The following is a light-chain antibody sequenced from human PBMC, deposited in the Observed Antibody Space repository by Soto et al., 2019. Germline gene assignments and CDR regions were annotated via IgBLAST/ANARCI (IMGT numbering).Light chain of an antibody. CDR2: DAS. Sequence: DIPMSQSPSTLSAYVGDRVTITCRASQSISRCLAWYQQKSGKAPKLLIYDASTVESGVPSRFSGSGSGTEFTLTISSLQPDDFATYYCQQSNSYSWTFGQGTKV. V-gene: IGKV1-5*01. CDR1: QSISRC. CDR3: QQSNSYSWT. J-gene: IGKJ1*01.